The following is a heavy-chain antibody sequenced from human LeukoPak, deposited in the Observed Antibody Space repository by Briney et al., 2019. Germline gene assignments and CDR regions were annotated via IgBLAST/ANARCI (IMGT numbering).Heavy chain of an antibody. J-gene: IGHJ4*02. Sequence: ASVKVSCKASGGTFSSYAISWVRQAPGQGLEWMGWINPNSGGTNYAQKFQGRVTMTRDTSISTAYMELSRLRSDDTAVYYCARIGLITMVRGVIDYWGQGTLVTVSS. CDR3: ARIGLITMVRGVIDY. CDR1: GGTFSSYA. CDR2: INPNSGGT. V-gene: IGHV1-2*02. D-gene: IGHD3-10*01.